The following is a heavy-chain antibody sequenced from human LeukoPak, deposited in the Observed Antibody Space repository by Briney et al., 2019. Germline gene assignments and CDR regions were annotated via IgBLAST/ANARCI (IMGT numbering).Heavy chain of an antibody. CDR1: GGTFRSFA. D-gene: IGHD3-22*01. J-gene: IGHJ4*02. CDR2: IIPIFRTA. CDR3: ARDTYYYDSSGHPDY. Sequence: SVKVSCKASGGTFRSFAISWVRQAPGQGLEWMGGIIPIFRTANYAQKFQGGVTITADESTSTAYMELSSLGSEDTAVYYCARDTYYYDSSGHPDYWGQGTLVIVSS. V-gene: IGHV1-69*13.